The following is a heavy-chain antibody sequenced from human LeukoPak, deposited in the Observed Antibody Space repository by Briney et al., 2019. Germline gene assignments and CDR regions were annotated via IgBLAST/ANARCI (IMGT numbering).Heavy chain of an antibody. CDR2: IYYSGST. Sequence: SQTLSLTCTVSGGSISSGDYYRSWIRQPPGKGLEWIGYIYYSGSTYYNPSLKSRVTISVDTSKNQFSLKLSSVTAADTAVYYCARVVSASRITIFGVVIDYFDYWGQGTLVTVSS. D-gene: IGHD3-3*01. J-gene: IGHJ4*02. CDR1: GGSISSGDYY. V-gene: IGHV4-30-4*08. CDR3: ARVVSASRITIFGVVIDYFDY.